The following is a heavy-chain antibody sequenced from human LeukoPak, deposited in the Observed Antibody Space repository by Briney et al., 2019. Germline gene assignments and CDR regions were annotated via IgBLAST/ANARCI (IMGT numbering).Heavy chain of an antibody. J-gene: IGHJ5*02. D-gene: IGHD6-19*01. Sequence: PSETLSLTCAVYGGSFSGYYWSWIRQPPGKGLEWIGEINHSGSTNYNPSLKSLVTISVETSKNPFSLKLSSVTAADTAVYYCASHERIAVAAWGQGTLVTVSS. CDR1: GGSFSGYY. CDR3: ASHERIAVAA. V-gene: IGHV4-34*01. CDR2: INHSGST.